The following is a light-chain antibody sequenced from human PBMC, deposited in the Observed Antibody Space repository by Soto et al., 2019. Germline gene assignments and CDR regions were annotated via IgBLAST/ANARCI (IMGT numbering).Light chain of an antibody. J-gene: IGKJ1*01. CDR3: QQSYSTLKT. V-gene: IGKV1-39*01. Sequence: DIQMTQSPSSLSASVVDRVTITCRASQSISSYLNWYQQKPGKAPKLLIYAASSLQSGVPSRFSGSGSGTDLTLTISSLQPEDFATYYCQQSYSTLKTFGQGTKVDIK. CDR2: AAS. CDR1: QSISSY.